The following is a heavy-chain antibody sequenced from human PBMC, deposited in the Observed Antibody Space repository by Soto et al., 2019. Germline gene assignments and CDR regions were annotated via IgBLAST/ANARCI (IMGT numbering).Heavy chain of an antibody. D-gene: IGHD3-22*01. Sequence: QVQLQESGPGLVKPSQTLSLTCTVSGGSITSSDYYWSWIRQAPGKGLEWIGNIYHSGGTSYNAPLRGRVTISIDTSKNQFSLKLSSVTAADTAIYYCASVYHSSAYWIDKWGQGTLVTVSS. J-gene: IGHJ4*02. CDR3: ASVYHSSAYWIDK. CDR1: GGSITSSDYY. CDR2: IYHSGGT. V-gene: IGHV4-30-4*01.